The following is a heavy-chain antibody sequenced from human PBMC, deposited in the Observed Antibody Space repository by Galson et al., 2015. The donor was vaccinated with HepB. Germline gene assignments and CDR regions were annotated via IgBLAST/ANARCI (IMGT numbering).Heavy chain of an antibody. Sequence: SLRLSCAASGFTFSSYSMNWVRQAPGKGLEWVSYISSSSTIYYADSVKGRFTISRDNAKNSLYLQMNSLRAEDTAVYYCARIYDSSGYYYVVAAFDIWGQGTMVTVSS. J-gene: IGHJ3*02. CDR2: ISSSSTI. CDR3: ARIYDSSGYYYVVAAFDI. CDR1: GFTFSSYS. V-gene: IGHV3-48*01. D-gene: IGHD3-22*01.